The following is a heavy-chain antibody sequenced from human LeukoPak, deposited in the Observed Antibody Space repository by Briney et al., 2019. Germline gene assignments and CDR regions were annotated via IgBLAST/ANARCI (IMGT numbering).Heavy chain of an antibody. CDR2: IRFDGSTQ. CDR1: GFIFSNYG. Sequence: GGSLGLSCAASGFIFSNYGMHWVRHSPDKGLEWVTFIRFDGSTQYYADSVKGRFTISRDNSKDTLYLQMSSLRLADTGVYYCAKEGGDGSPFDYWGQGILVTVSS. J-gene: IGHJ4*02. V-gene: IGHV3-30*02. CDR3: AKEGGDGSPFDY. D-gene: IGHD5-24*01.